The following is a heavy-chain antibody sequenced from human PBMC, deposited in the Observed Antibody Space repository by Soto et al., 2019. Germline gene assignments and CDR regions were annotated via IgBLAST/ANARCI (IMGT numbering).Heavy chain of an antibody. CDR3: ARGRYGDY. Sequence: QVHLVQSGAEVKKPGASVKVSCKGSGYAFTTYGITWVRQATGQGLELMGWISAHNGNTNYAKKLQGRVTVTRDTSTSTAYMELRRLRSADTAVYYCARGRYGDYWGQGALVTVSS. V-gene: IGHV1-18*01. CDR2: ISAHNGNT. J-gene: IGHJ4*02. D-gene: IGHD1-1*01. CDR1: GYAFTTYG.